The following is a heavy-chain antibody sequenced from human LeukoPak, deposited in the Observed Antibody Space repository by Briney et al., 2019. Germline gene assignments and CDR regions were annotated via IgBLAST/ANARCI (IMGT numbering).Heavy chain of an antibody. V-gene: IGHV3-23*01. CDR2: ISSTGGGT. CDR3: ARGYSSLDP. Sequence: GGSLRLSCAASGFTFSSYAMSWVRQAPGKGLEWVSGISSTGGGTYYADSVKGRFTISRNNSKNTLYLQMNSLTAEDTAVYYCARGYSSLDPWGQGTLVTVSS. CDR1: GFTFSSYA. D-gene: IGHD6-19*01. J-gene: IGHJ5*02.